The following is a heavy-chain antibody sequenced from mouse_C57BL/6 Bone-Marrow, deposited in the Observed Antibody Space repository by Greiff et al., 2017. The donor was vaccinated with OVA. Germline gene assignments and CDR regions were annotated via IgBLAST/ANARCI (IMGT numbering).Heavy chain of an antibody. D-gene: IGHD2-4*01. CDR2: ISHLAYSI. V-gene: IGHV5-15*01. Sequence: EVQRVESGGGLVQPGGSLKLSCAASGFTFSDYGMAWVRQAPRKGPEWVAFISHLAYSIYYADTVTGRFTISRENAKNTLYLEMSSLRSEDTAMYYCARPIYYDYGWYFDVWGTGTTVTVSS. CDR3: ARPIYYDYGWYFDV. J-gene: IGHJ1*03. CDR1: GFTFSDYG.